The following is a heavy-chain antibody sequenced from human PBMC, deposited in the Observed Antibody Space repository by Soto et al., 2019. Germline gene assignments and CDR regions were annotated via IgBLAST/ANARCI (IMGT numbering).Heavy chain of an antibody. J-gene: IGHJ4*02. CDR3: ARGRGYSCYDHNFDY. CDR2: IGTAGDT. Sequence: EVQLVESGGGLVQPGGSLRLSCAASGFTFSSYDMHWVRQATGKGLEWVSAIGTAGDTYYPGSVKGRFTISRENAKNSLYLQTNSLRAGDTAVYYCARGRGYSCYDHNFDYWGQGTLVTVSS. V-gene: IGHV3-13*01. CDR1: GFTFSSYD. D-gene: IGHD5-12*01.